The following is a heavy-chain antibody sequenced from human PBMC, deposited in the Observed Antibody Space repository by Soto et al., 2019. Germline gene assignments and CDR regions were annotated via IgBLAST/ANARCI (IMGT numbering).Heavy chain of an antibody. CDR3: VKDRTPNWNYTGMDV. D-gene: IGHD1-7*01. CDR2: IAYHGSSS. V-gene: IGHV3-64D*08. Sequence: EVQLVESGGGLVQPGGSLTLSCVVSGFSFSTYAMHWVRRPPGRGLEFVSVIAYHGSSSFYADSLKGRFTVSRDNSRNTLYLHMNDLRPEDSATYYCVKDRTPNWNYTGMDVWGQGTTVTVSS. J-gene: IGHJ6*02. CDR1: GFSFSTYA.